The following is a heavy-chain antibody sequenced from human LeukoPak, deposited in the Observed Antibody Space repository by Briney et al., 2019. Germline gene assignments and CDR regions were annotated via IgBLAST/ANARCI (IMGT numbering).Heavy chain of an antibody. D-gene: IGHD3-3*01. CDR2: IKQDGSEE. CDR1: GFTFSTYW. Sequence: PGGSLRLSCAASGFTFSTYWMNWVRQAPGKGLEWVANIKQDGSEEYYVDSVKGRFTISRDNAKNSLYLQMYSLRAEDMAVYYCARNLVDYDFWSGNYYYYMDVWGRGTTVTVSS. J-gene: IGHJ6*03. V-gene: IGHV3-7*01. CDR3: ARNLVDYDFWSGNYYYYMDV.